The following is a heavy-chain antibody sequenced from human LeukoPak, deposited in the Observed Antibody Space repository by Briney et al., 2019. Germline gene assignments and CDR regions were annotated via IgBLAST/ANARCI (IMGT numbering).Heavy chain of an antibody. CDR2: IYTSGST. Sequence: SETLSLTRTVSGGSITSSSFYWSWIRQPAGKGLEWIGRIYTSGSTNYNPSLKSRVTISVDTSKSQFSLKLSSVTAADTAVYYCARDRRDMVRGINLVRQYNYYYYMDVWGKGTTVTISS. D-gene: IGHD3-10*01. V-gene: IGHV4-61*02. CDR1: GGSITSSSFY. J-gene: IGHJ6*03. CDR3: ARDRRDMVRGINLVRQYNYYYYMDV.